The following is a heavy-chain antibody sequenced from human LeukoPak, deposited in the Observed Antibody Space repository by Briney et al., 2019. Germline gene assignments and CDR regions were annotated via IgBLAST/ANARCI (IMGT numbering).Heavy chain of an antibody. CDR2: INHSGST. Sequence: SETLSLTCAVYGGSFSGYYWSWIRQPPGKGLEWIGEINHSGSTDYNPSLKSRVTISVDTSKNQFSLKLSSVTAADTAVYYCARGNTAMAPGPGYFDYWGQGTLVTVSS. CDR1: GGSFSGYY. V-gene: IGHV4-34*01. J-gene: IGHJ4*02. D-gene: IGHD5-18*01. CDR3: ARGNTAMAPGPGYFDY.